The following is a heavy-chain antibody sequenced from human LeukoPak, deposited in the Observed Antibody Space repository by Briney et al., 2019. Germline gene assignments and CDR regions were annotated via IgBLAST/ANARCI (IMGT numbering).Heavy chain of an antibody. CDR1: GGTFSSYA. J-gene: IGHJ4*02. V-gene: IGHV1-69*13. CDR3: ARDRFGDYEVY. Sequence: ASVKVSCKASGGTFSSYAISWVRQAPGQGPEWMGGIIPIFGTANSAQKFQGRVTITADESTGTAYMELSSLRSEDTAVYYCARDRFGDYEVYWGQGTLVTVSS. D-gene: IGHD4-17*01. CDR2: IIPIFGTA.